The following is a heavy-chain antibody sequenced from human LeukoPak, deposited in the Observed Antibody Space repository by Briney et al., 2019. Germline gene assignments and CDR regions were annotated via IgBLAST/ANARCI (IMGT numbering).Heavy chain of an antibody. CDR2: ISYDGRQN. V-gene: IGHV3-30*04. J-gene: IGHJ4*02. CDR1: GFTFSTYA. CDR3: ASSMVRGVIFDY. D-gene: IGHD3-10*01. Sequence: GRSLRLSCAASGFTFSTYAMNWVRQAPGKGLEWVAVISYDGRQNYYADSVKGRFTISRDNSKNTLYLQMNSLRDEDSAVYYCASSMVRGVIFDYWGQGTLVTVSS.